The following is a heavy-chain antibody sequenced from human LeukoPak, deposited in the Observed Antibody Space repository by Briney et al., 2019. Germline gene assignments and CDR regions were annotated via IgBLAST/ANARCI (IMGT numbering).Heavy chain of an antibody. CDR1: GFTFGSYW. J-gene: IGHJ4*02. Sequence: GGSLRLSCAASGFTFGSYWMHWVRQAPGKGLVWVSRINTDGGDTIYADSVKGRFTISRDNAKNTLFLQMNSLKAEDTAVYYCTRDEKIVGASGQDYWGQGTLVTVSS. D-gene: IGHD1-26*01. CDR2: INTDGGDT. CDR3: TRDEKIVGASGQDY. V-gene: IGHV3-74*01.